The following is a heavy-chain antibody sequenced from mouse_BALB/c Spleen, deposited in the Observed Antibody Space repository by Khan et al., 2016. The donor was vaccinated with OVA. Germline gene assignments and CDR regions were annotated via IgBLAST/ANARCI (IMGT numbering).Heavy chain of an antibody. Sequence: QVQLKQSGAELVRPGASVNLSCKTSGYIFTSYWIHWVKQRSGQGLEWIARIYPGTGSTYYNEKFKGKATLTADTSSTTAYMQLSSLKSEDSGVYCCARPCDSSHYCDYWGQGTTLTVSS. CDR2: IYPGTGST. CDR3: ARPCDSSHYCDY. CDR1: GYIFTSYW. V-gene: IGHV1S132*01. J-gene: IGHJ2*01. D-gene: IGHD1-1*01.